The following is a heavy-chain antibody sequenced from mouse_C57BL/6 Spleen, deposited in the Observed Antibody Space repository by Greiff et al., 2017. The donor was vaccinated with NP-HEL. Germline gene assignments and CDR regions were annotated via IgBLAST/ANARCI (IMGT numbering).Heavy chain of an antibody. CDR2: ISSGSSTI. J-gene: IGHJ1*03. CDR1: GFTFSDSG. D-gene: IGHD2-3*01. V-gene: IGHV5-17*01. Sequence: EVKLMESGGGLVKPGGSLKLSCAASGFTFSDSGMHWVRQAPEKGLEWVAYISSGSSTIYYADPVKGRFTISRDNAKNTLFLQMTSLRSEDTAMYYCARIYDGYYWYFDVWGTGTTVTVSS. CDR3: ARIYDGYYWYFDV.